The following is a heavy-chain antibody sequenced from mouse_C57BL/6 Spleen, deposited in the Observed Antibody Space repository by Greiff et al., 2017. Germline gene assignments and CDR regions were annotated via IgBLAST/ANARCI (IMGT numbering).Heavy chain of an antibody. CDR1: GYTFTSYW. J-gene: IGHJ3*01. V-gene: IGHV1-55*01. CDR3: AREGAGGHAC. D-gene: IGHD1-1*02. Sequence: QVHLQQPGAELVKPGASVKMSCKASGYTFTSYWITWVKQRPGQGLEWIGEIYPGSGSTNYNEKFKSKATLTVDTSSSTAYMQLSSLTSEDSAVYYCAREGAGGHACWGQGTLVTVSA. CDR2: IYPGSGST.